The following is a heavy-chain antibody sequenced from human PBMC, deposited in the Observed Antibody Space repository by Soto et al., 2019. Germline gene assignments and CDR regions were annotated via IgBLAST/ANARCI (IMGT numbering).Heavy chain of an antibody. CDR3: ARAVAKLELRSYYYGMDV. J-gene: IGHJ6*02. CDR2: MEPSTGRT. CDR1: GYSFSSLD. Sequence: ASVKVSCKASGYSFSSLDINWVRQTAGQGLEWMGWMEPSTGRTGYAQKFQGRVTMTRDTSINTAYMELSSLRSEDTAVYYCARAVAKLELRSYYYGMDVWGQGTTVTVSS. D-gene: IGHD1-7*01. V-gene: IGHV1-8*01.